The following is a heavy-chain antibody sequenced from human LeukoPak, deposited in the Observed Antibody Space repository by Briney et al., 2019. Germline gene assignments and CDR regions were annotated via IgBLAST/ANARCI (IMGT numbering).Heavy chain of an antibody. CDR2: IYYSGST. CDR1: GGSISSYY. D-gene: IGHD5-18*01. CDR3: ARRDDSYGYRWYFDL. Sequence: PSETLSLTCTVSGGSISSYYWSRIRQPPGKGLEWIGYIYYSGSTNYNPSLKSRVTISVDTSKNQFSLKLSSVTAADTAVYYCARRDDSYGYRWYFDLWGRGTLVTVSS. V-gene: IGHV4-59*08. J-gene: IGHJ2*01.